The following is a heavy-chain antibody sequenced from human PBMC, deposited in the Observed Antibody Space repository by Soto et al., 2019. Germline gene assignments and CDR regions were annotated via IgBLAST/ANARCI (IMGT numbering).Heavy chain of an antibody. CDR2: ISSSSYI. Sequence: GGSLRLSCAASGFTFSSYSMNWVRQAPGKGLEWVSSISSSSYIYYADSVKGRFTISRDNAKNSLYLQMNSLRAEDTAVYYCARGTGIAAAGTPHWGQGTLVTVSS. CDR1: GFTFSSYS. J-gene: IGHJ4*02. V-gene: IGHV3-21*01. D-gene: IGHD6-13*01. CDR3: ARGTGIAAAGTPH.